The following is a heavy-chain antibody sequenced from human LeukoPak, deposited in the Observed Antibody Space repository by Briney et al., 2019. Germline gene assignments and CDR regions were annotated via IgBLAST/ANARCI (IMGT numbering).Heavy chain of an antibody. CDR1: GYTFTGYY. CDR2: INPNSGGT. V-gene: IGHV1-2*02. D-gene: IGHD7-27*01. J-gene: IGHJ6*03. Sequence: GASVKVSCKASGYTFTGYYMHWVRQAPGQGLEWMGWINPNSGGTNYAQKFQGRVTMTRDTSISTAYMELSRLRSDDTAAYYCARSDAVVTGDPNMDVWGKGTTVTVSS. CDR3: ARSDAVVTGDPNMDV.